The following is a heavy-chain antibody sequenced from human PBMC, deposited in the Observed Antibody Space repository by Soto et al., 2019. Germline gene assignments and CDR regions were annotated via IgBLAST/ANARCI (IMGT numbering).Heavy chain of an antibody. CDR2: ISGSGTKT. D-gene: IGHD3-10*01. J-gene: IGHJ4*02. Sequence: GGSLKLSCVASGFTFNKYAMTWVRQAPGKGLDWVSIISGSGTKTYYAGSVKGRFTISRDNSKNTLYLQMDSVRVEDRAVYYCAKAILPDYYGSGTFDYWGQGTLVTVS. CDR1: GFTFNKYA. CDR3: AKAILPDYYGSGTFDY. V-gene: IGHV3-23*01.